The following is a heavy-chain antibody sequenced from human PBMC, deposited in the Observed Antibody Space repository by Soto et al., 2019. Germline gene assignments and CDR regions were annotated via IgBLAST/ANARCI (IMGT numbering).Heavy chain of an antibody. CDR3: ARGGGHSGWYHYFDY. J-gene: IGHJ4*02. D-gene: IGHD6-19*01. V-gene: IGHV4-59*01. CDR1: GGSISSYY. Sequence: SETLSLTCTVSGGSISSYYWSWIRQPPGKGLEWIGYIYYSGSTNYNPSLKSRVTISVDTSKNQFSLKLSSVTAADTAVYYCARGGGHSGWYHYFDYWGQGTLVTVSS. CDR2: IYYSGST.